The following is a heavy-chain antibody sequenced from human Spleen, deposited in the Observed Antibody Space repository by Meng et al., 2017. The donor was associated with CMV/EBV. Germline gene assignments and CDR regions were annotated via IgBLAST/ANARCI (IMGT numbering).Heavy chain of an antibody. CDR3: ATFDCSRTSCYASYYYYYGMDV. CDR1: GYTLTELS. J-gene: IGHJ6*02. CDR2: FDPEDGET. Sequence: ASVKVSCKVSGYTLTELSMHWVRQAPGKGLEWMGGFDPEDGETIYAQKFQGRVTMTEDTSTDTAYMELSSLRSEDTAVYYCATFDCSRTSCYASYYYYYGMDVWGQGTTVTFSS. D-gene: IGHD2-2*01. V-gene: IGHV1-24*01.